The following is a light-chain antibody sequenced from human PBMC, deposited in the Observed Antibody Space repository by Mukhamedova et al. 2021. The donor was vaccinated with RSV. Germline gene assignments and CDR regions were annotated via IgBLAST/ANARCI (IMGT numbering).Light chain of an antibody. CDR3: QQSYSAPRT. Sequence: WYQRRVHGKSPKLLIYAATRLESGFPSRFSGSESGTDFTLTINNLQPEDFATYYCQQSYSAPRTFGQGTKVEVK. CDR2: AAT. J-gene: IGKJ1*01. V-gene: IGKV1-39*01.